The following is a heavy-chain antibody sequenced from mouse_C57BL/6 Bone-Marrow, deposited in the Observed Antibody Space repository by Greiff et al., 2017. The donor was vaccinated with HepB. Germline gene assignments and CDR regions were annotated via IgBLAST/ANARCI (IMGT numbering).Heavy chain of an antibody. J-gene: IGHJ3*01. D-gene: IGHD6-1*01. V-gene: IGHV2-2*01. Sequence: VQLQQSGPGLVQPSQSLSITCTVSGFSLTSYGVHWVRQSPGKGLEWLGVIWSGGSTDYNAAFISRLSISKDNSKSQVFFKMNSLQADDTARYYCARNGRLAFAYWGQGTLVTVSA. CDR3: ARNGRLAFAY. CDR1: GFSLTSYG. CDR2: IWSGGST.